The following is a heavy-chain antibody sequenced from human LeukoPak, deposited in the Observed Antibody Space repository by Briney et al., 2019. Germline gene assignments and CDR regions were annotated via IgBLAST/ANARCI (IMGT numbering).Heavy chain of an antibody. CDR3: TTGGYGGQFDY. V-gene: IGHV3-23*01. CDR2: ITSSGGST. Sequence: GGSLRLSCSASGFTFSSYAMSWVRQAPGKGLEGVSSITSSGGSTDYADSVKGRFTISRDNSKNTLYLQMNSLRAEDTAVYYCTTGGYGGQFDYWGQGTLVTVSS. D-gene: IGHD5-12*01. J-gene: IGHJ4*02. CDR1: GFTFSSYA.